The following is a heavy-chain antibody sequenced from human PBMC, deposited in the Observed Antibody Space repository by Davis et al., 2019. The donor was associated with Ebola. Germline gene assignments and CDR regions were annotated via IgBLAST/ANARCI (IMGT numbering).Heavy chain of an antibody. V-gene: IGHV3-7*01. D-gene: IGHD4-17*01. CDR3: ARVQSTVTTGWFDP. CDR2: IKQDGSEK. CDR1: GFTFSSYW. J-gene: IGHJ5*02. Sequence: GESLKISCAASGFTFSSYWMSWVRQALGKGLEWVANIKQDGSEKYYVDSVKGRFTISRDNAKNSLYLQMNSLRAEDTVVYYCARVQSTVTTGWFDPWGQGTLVTVSS.